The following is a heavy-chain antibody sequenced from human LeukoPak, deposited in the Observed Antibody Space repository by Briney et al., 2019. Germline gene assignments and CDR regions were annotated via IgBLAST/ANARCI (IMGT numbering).Heavy chain of an antibody. V-gene: IGHV3-23*01. J-gene: IGHJ4*02. CDR2: LSGSGGST. CDR1: GFTFSSYV. Sequence: GGSLRLSCAASGFTFSSYVMSWVRQAPGRGLEWVSGLSGSGGSTYYADSVKGRFTISRDNSKNTLYLQMNSLRPEDTAVYYCAKDWSYHYTVDYWGQGTLVTVSS. D-gene: IGHD3-16*02. CDR3: AKDWSYHYTVDY.